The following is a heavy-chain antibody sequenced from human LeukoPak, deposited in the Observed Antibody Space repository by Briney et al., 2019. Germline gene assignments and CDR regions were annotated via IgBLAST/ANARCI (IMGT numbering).Heavy chain of an antibody. D-gene: IGHD3-22*01. CDR3: ATDSKYYYDSSGFLDY. J-gene: IGHJ4*02. Sequence: GASVKVSCKVSGYTLTELSMHWVRQAPGKGLEWMGGFDPEDGETIYAQKFQGRVTMTEDTSTDTAYMELSSLRSEDTAVYYCATDSKYYYDSSGFLDYWGQGTLVTVSS. V-gene: IGHV1-24*01. CDR2: FDPEDGET. CDR1: GYTLTELS.